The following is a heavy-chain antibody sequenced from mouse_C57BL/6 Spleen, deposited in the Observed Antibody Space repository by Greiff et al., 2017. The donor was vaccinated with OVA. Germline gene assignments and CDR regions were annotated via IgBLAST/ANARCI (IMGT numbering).Heavy chain of an antibody. D-gene: IGHD1-1*01. V-gene: IGHV5-4*01. J-gene: IGHJ2*01. CDR3: ARAPYYYGSSYYFDH. CDR2: ISDGGSYT. Sequence: EVQLQESGGGLVKPGGSLKLSCAASGFTFSSYAMSWVRQTPEKRLEWVATISDGGSYTYYPDNVKGRFTISRDNAKNNLYLQMSHLKSEDTAMYYCARAPYYYGSSYYFDHWGQGTTLTVSS. CDR1: GFTFSSYA.